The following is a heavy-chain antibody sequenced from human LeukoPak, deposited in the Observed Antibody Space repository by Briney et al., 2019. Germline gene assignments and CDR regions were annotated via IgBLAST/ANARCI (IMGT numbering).Heavy chain of an antibody. V-gene: IGHV4-4*07. D-gene: IGHD3-10*01. CDR2: IYTSGST. J-gene: IGHJ4*02. CDR3: AREVWGFGESEWFDY. CDR1: GGSISSYY. Sequence: PSETLSLTCIVSGGSISSYYWSWIRQPAGKGLEWIGRIYTSGSTNYNPSLKSRVTMSVDTSKNQFSLKLSSVTAADTAVYYCAREVWGFGESEWFDYWGQGTLVTVSS.